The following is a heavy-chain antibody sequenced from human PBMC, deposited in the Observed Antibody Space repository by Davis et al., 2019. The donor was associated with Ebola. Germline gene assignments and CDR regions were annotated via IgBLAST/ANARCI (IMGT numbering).Heavy chain of an antibody. D-gene: IGHD3-10*01. V-gene: IGHV3-30*04. CDR1: TVTFGVDA. J-gene: IGHJ6*02. Sequence: GGSLRLSCAASTVTFGVDAMSWVRQAPGKGLEWVAIMSYDGVSKYYADSVRGRFIISRDNSKNTVYLQVNSLTTEDTAVYYCVKGGSYYGSGSYWVRYYGMDVWGQGTTVTVSS. CDR3: VKGGSYYGSGSYWVRYYGMDV. CDR2: MSYDGVSK.